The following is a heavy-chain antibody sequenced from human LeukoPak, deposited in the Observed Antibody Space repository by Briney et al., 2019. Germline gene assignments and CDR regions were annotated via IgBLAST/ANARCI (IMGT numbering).Heavy chain of an antibody. J-gene: IGHJ4*02. D-gene: IGHD3-10*01. V-gene: IGHV3-23*01. CDR2: ISGSGGTT. CDR1: GFNFRDFY. Sequence: GGSLRLSCAGSGFNFRDFYMSWVRQAPGKGLEGVAVISGSGGTTYYADSVKGRFTISRDNSKNTLYLQMNSLRAEDTAIYYWAKDLPGYGSGSHGNFDYWGQGTLVTVSS. CDR3: AKDLPGYGSGSHGNFDY.